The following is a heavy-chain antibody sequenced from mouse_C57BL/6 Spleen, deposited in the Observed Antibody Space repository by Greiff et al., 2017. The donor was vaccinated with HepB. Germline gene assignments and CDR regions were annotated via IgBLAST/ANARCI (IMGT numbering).Heavy chain of an antibody. J-gene: IGHJ2*01. Sequence: VKLQESGAELARPGASVKLSCKASGYTFTSYGISWVKQRTGQGLEWIGEIYPRSGNTYYNEKFKGKATLTADKSSSTAYMELCSLTSEDSAVYFCAPFTTVVAYYFDYWGQGTTLTVSS. D-gene: IGHD1-1*01. CDR3: APFTTVVAYYFDY. CDR2: IYPRSGNT. CDR1: GYTFTSYG. V-gene: IGHV1-81*01.